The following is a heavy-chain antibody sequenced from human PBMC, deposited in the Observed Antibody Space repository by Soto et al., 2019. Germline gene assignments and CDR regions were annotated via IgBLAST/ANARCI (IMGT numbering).Heavy chain of an antibody. Sequence: QVQLVQSGAEVKKPGSSVKVSCKASGGTFSSYTISWVRQAPGQGLEWMGRIIPILGIANYAQKFQGRVTITADKSTSTAYMELSSMRSEDTAVYYCARDLRAYGYDSYGMDVWGQGTTVTVSS. V-gene: IGHV1-69*08. D-gene: IGHD5-18*01. J-gene: IGHJ6*02. CDR1: GGTFSSYT. CDR2: IIPILGIA. CDR3: ARDLRAYGYDSYGMDV.